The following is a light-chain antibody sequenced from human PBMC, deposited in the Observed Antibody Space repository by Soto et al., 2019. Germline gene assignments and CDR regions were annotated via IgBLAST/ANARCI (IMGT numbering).Light chain of an antibody. CDR1: SSNIGADYD. Sequence: QSVLTHPPSVSGAPRQRVTISCTGSSSNIGADYDVHWYQQLPGTAPKLLIYGNSNRPSGVPDRFSGSKSGTSASLAITGLQVEDEADYYCQSYDTSFKVFGGGTKLTVL. CDR3: QSYDTSFKV. J-gene: IGLJ3*02. CDR2: GNS. V-gene: IGLV1-40*01.